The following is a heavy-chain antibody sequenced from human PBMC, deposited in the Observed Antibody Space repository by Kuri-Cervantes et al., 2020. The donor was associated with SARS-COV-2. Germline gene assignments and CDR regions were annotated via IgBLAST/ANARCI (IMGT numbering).Heavy chain of an antibody. Sequence: GESLKISCAASGFTVSSNYMSWVRQAPGKGLEWVSVIYSGGNTDYADSVKGGFTISRDNSKNTLYLQMNSLRAEDTAVYYCAGTNWGKTYFDYWGQGTLVTVSS. D-gene: IGHD7-27*01. CDR3: AGTNWGKTYFDY. CDR2: IYSGGNT. V-gene: IGHV3-66*02. J-gene: IGHJ4*02. CDR1: GFTVSSNY.